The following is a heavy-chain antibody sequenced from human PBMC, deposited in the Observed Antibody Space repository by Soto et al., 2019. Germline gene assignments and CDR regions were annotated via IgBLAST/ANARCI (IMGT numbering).Heavy chain of an antibody. Sequence: GASVKVSCKASGYTFTSYAMHWVRQAPGQRLEWMGWIIPIFGTANYAQKFQGRVTITADESTSTAYMELSSLRSEDTAVYYCARARITMIVVVIIDAFDIWGQGTMVTVSS. J-gene: IGHJ3*02. CDR2: IIPIFGTA. D-gene: IGHD3-22*01. V-gene: IGHV1-69*13. CDR3: ARARITMIVVVIIDAFDI. CDR1: GYTFTSYA.